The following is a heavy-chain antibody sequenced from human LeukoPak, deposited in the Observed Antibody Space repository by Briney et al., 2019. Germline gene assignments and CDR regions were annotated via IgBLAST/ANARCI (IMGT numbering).Heavy chain of an antibody. CDR1: GGSISSYY. V-gene: IGHV4-59*08. J-gene: IGHJ4*02. CDR3: ARAVSGRFDY. D-gene: IGHD6-19*01. CDR2: IYYSGST. Sequence: SETLSLTCTVSGGSISSYYWSWIRQPPGKGLEWIGYIYYSGSTNYNPSLNSRVTISVDTSKNQFSPRLSSVTAADTAIYYCARAVSGRFDYWGQGTLVTVSS.